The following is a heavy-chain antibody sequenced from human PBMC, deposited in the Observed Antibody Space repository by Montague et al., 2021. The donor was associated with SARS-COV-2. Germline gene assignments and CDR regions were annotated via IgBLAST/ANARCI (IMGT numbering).Heavy chain of an antibody. CDR1: GGSFSGYY. CDR2: INHSGRT. J-gene: IGHJ3*02. D-gene: IGHD3-10*01. Sequence: SETLSLTCAVYGGSFSGYYWSWIRQPPGKGLEWIGEINHSGRTNYNPSLKGRVTISVDTSKNQFSLKLSSVPATDTALYYCAIPMVRGFSRAFDIWGQGTMVTVSS. V-gene: IGHV4-34*01. CDR3: AIPMVRGFSRAFDI.